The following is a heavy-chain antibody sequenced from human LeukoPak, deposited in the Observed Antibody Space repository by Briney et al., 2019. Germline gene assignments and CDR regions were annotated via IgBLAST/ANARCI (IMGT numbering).Heavy chain of an antibody. J-gene: IGHJ4*02. CDR3: AKGTGDAGYYFDY. Sequence: GGSLRLSCAGSGFTFSNYAMNWVRQAPGKGLQWVSGVRVSDETYYADAVKGRFTISRDNYESTLYLQMSGLRAEDTAVYYCAKGTGDAGYYFDYWGQGTLVTVSS. CDR1: GFTFSNYA. D-gene: IGHD7-27*01. CDR2: VRVSDET. V-gene: IGHV3-23*01.